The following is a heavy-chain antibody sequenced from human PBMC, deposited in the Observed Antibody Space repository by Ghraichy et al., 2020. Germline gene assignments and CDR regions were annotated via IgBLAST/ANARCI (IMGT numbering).Heavy chain of an antibody. CDR2: ISHRGDIT. D-gene: IGHD3-10*01. Sequence: ETLSLTCAGSGFTFSSYGMSWVRQAPGKGPEWVSGISHRGDITYYADSVKGRFTISRDNSKNTLSLHMNSLRAEDTAVYFCASRGTVWGQGTTVTVSS. V-gene: IGHV3-23*01. J-gene: IGHJ6*02. CDR1: GFTFSSYG. CDR3: ASRGTV.